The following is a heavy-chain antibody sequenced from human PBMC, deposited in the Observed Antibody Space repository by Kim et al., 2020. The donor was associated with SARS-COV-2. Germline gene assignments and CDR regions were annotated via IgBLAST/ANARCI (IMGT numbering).Heavy chain of an antibody. Sequence: GGSLRLSCAASGFTFSSYAMSWVRQAPGKGLEWVSAISGSGGSTYYADSVKGRFTISRDNSKNTLYLQMNSLRAEDTAVYYCAKGPVWFGESMSDNWGQGTLVTVSS. CDR2: ISGSGGST. J-gene: IGHJ4*02. CDR3: AKGPVWFGESMSDN. D-gene: IGHD3-10*01. V-gene: IGHV3-23*01. CDR1: GFTFSSYA.